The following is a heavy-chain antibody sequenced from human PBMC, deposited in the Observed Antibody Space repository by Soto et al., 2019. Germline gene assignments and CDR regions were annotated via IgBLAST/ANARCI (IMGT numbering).Heavy chain of an antibody. D-gene: IGHD1-26*01. J-gene: IGHJ4*02. CDR1: GFTFSDYP. V-gene: IGHV3-30*04. Sequence: GGSLRLSCVASGFTFSDYPMHWVRQAPGKGLEWVAVISYDGRVKYYVDSVKGRFTISRDDSKNTLYLQMNSLRVDDTAVYYCARDFIVGAPDYFDYWGQGTLVTVSS. CDR3: ARDFIVGAPDYFDY. CDR2: ISYDGRVK.